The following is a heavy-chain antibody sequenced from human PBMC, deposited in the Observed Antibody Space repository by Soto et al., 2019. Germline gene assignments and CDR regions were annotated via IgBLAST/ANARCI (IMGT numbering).Heavy chain of an antibody. CDR2: IYYSGST. CDR1: GGSVSSGSYY. CDR3: ARGGFSGMDV. V-gene: IGHV4-61*01. J-gene: IGHJ6*02. D-gene: IGHD3-10*01. Sequence: PSETLSLTCTVSGGSVSSGSYYWSWIRQPPGKGLEWIGYIYYSGSTNYNPSLKSRVTISVDTSKNQFSLKLSSVTAADTAVYYCARGGFSGMDVWGRGTTVTVSS.